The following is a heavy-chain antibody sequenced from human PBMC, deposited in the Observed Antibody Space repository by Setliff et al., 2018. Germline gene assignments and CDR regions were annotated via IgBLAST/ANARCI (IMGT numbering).Heavy chain of an antibody. CDR2: IFPKTGNT. V-gene: IGHV1-18*01. D-gene: IGHD3-22*01. Sequence: ASVKVSCKASGYTFTNYGITWVRQAPGQGLEWMGWIFPKTGNTNYAHKLQGRVSMSTDTSTGTAYMELRNLRSDDTAFYYCARDADYYDTGEYPIVDYWGQGTLVTVSS. CDR1: GYTFTNYG. CDR3: ARDADYYDTGEYPIVDY. J-gene: IGHJ4*02.